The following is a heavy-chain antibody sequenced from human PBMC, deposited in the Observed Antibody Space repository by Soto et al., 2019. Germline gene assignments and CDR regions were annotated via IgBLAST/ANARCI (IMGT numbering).Heavy chain of an antibody. CDR1: GGSISSGGYY. CDR3: ARCLVGATGGWFDP. V-gene: IGHV4-31*03. D-gene: IGHD1-26*01. Sequence: SETLSLTCTVSGGSISSGGYYWSWIRQHPGKGLEWIGYIYYSGSTYYNPSLKSRVTISVDTSKNQFSLKLSSVTAADTAVYYCARCLVGATGGWFDPWGQGTLVTVSS. J-gene: IGHJ5*02. CDR2: IYYSGST.